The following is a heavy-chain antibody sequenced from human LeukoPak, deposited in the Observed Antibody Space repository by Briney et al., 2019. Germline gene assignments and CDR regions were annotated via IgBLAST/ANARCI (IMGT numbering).Heavy chain of an antibody. V-gene: IGHV4-59*08. CDR3: AAFRQWLVILDY. CDR1: GASISSYY. J-gene: IGHJ4*02. D-gene: IGHD6-19*01. Sequence: PSGTLSLTCTVSGASISSYYWSWIRQPPGKGLEWIGYVYYSRSTNYNPSLKSRVSISVDTSKNQFSLNLSSVTAADTAVYYCAAFRQWLVILDYWGQGTLVTVSS. CDR2: VYYSRST.